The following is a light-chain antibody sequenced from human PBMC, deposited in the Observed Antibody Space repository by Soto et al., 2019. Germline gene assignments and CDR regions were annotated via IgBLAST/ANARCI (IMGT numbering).Light chain of an antibody. CDR2: EGS. CDR3: CSYAGSNTFV. Sequence: QSVLTQPASVSGSPGLSITISCTGTSSDVGSYNLVSWYQHHPGKAPKLMIYEGSKRPSGVSNRFSGSKSGNTASLTISGLQAEDEADYFCCSYAGSNTFVFGTGTKVTVL. V-gene: IGLV2-23*01. CDR1: SSDVGSYNL. J-gene: IGLJ1*01.